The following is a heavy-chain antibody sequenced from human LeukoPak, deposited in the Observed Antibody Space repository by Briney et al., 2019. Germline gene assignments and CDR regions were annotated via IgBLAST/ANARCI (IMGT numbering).Heavy chain of an antibody. CDR3: ARVGDWNDLVY. D-gene: IGHD1-1*01. CDR2: FLYSGTT. J-gene: IGHJ4*02. CDR1: GGSISTYY. V-gene: IGHV4-59*01. Sequence: SETLSLTCTVSGGSISTYYWSWVRQTPGKGLELIVYFLYSGTTTNYNPSLKTRFTISVDTSKNQFSLKLSSVTAADTAVYYCARVGDWNDLVYWGQGTLVTVSS.